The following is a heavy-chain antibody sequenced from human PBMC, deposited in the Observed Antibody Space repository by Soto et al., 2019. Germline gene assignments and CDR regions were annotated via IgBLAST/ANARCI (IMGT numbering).Heavy chain of an antibody. CDR3: ARFRGSYGMDV. Sequence: QVQLVQSGAEVKKPGSSVEVSCKASGSTFSSYTISWVRQAPGQGLEWMGRIIPILGIANYAQKFQGRVTITADKSTSTAYMELSSLRSEDTAVYYCARFRGSYGMDVWGQGTTVTVSS. D-gene: IGHD3-10*01. CDR2: IIPILGIA. CDR1: GSTFSSYT. J-gene: IGHJ6*02. V-gene: IGHV1-69*02.